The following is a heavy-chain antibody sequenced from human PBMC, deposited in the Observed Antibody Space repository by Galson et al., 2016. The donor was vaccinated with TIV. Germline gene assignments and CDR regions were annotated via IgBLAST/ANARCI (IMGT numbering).Heavy chain of an antibody. CDR2: GYYSGDT. V-gene: IGHV4-39*07. J-gene: IGHJ4*02. D-gene: IGHD1-26*01. Sequence: ETLSLTCTVSGGSTGSSRYFWGWIRQPPGKGLEWIGSGYYSGDTYFNPSLKSRVTISVDTSKNKLSLKLTSVTAADTAVYYCARLKEWQLGWFDYWGQGTLVTVSS. CDR3: ARLKEWQLGWFDY. CDR1: GGSTGSSRYF.